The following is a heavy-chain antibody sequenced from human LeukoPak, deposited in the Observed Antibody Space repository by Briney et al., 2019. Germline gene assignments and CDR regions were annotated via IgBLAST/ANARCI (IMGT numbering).Heavy chain of an antibody. CDR1: GYTLTELS. D-gene: IGHD6-19*01. J-gene: IGHJ1*01. CDR2: FDPEDGET. Sequence: ASVKVSCKVSGYTLTELSMHWVRQAPGKGLERMGGFDPEDGETIYAQKFQGRVTMTEDTSTDTAYMELSSLRSEDTAVYYCATLAVAGIYFQHWGQGTLVTVSS. V-gene: IGHV1-24*01. CDR3: ATLAVAGIYFQH.